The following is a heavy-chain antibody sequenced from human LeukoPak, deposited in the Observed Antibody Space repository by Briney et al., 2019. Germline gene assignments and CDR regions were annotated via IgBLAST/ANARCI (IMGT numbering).Heavy chain of an antibody. Sequence: SETLSLTCTVPGGSISSYYWSWLRQPPGKGLEWIGYIYYSGSTNYNPSLKSRVTISVDTAKNQFSLKLSSVTAADTAVYYCSRLPPSPENTVTTAAFDIWGQGTMVTVSS. J-gene: IGHJ3*02. CDR3: SRLPPSPENTVTTAAFDI. CDR1: GGSISSYY. D-gene: IGHD4-17*01. CDR2: IYYSGST. V-gene: IGHV4-59*01.